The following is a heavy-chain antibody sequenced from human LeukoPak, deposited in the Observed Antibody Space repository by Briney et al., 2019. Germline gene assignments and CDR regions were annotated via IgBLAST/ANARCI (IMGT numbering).Heavy chain of an antibody. V-gene: IGHV3-48*01. D-gene: IGHD6-13*01. CDR2: ISSSSSTI. J-gene: IGHJ5*02. CDR3: ARVGGSSWYERPKVVRWFDP. CDR1: GFTFSSYS. Sequence: GGSLRLXCAASGFTFSSYSMNWVRQAPGKGLEWVSYISSSSSTIYYADSVKGRFTISRDNAKNSLYLQMNSLRAEDTAVYYCARVGGSSWYERPKVVRWFDPWGQGTLVTVSS.